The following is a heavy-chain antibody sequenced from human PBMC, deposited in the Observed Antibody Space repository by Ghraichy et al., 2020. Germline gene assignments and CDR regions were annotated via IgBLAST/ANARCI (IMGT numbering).Heavy chain of an antibody. CDR2: ISFHGSNR. CDR3: AKDHSTSSAGMDV. J-gene: IGHJ6*02. D-gene: IGHD6-6*01. CDR1: GFTFSDFG. V-gene: IGHV3-30*18. Sequence: GESLNISCAASGFTFSDFGIHWVRQAPGKGLEWVAVISFHGSNRHCADSVKGRFTISRDNSKDTVYLQMDSLRPEDTALYYCAKDHSTSSAGMDVWGQGTRVTVSS.